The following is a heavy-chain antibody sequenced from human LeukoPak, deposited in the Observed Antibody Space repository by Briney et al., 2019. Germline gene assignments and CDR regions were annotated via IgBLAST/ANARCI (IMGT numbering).Heavy chain of an antibody. J-gene: IGHJ4*02. CDR1: GYSFTSYW. D-gene: IGHD5-24*01. V-gene: IGHV5-51*01. CDR3: ASPGRDGYNYFDY. Sequence: KGGESLKISCKGSGYSFTSYWIGWVRQMPGKGLEWMGIIYPGDSDTRYSPSFQGQVTISADKSISTAYLQWSSLKASDTAMYYCASPGRDGYNYFDYWGQGALVTVSS. CDR2: IYPGDSDT.